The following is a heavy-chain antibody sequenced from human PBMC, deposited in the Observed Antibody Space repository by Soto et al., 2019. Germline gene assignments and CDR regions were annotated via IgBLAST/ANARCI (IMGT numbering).Heavy chain of an antibody. CDR1: GLAFNNYA. V-gene: IGHV1-69*06. J-gene: IGHJ4*02. CDR2: VIPMFGTT. CDR3: ARSLWGQYCRGGSCYAEFDY. Sequence: ASVKVSCKVSGLAFNNYAINWVRQAPGQGLEWMGGVIPMFGTTKYAQKFQGRVTITADKSTSTAYMELSSLRSEDTAVYYCARSLWGQYCRGGSCYAEFDYWGQGTLVTVSS. D-gene: IGHD2-15*01.